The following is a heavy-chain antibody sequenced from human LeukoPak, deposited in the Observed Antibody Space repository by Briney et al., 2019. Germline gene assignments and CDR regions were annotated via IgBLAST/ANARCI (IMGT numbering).Heavy chain of an antibody. D-gene: IGHD1-26*01. J-gene: IGHJ4*02. Sequence: SETLSLTCTVSGGSISSSSYYWGWIRQPPGKGLEWIGSIYYSGSTYYNPSLKSRVTISVDRSKNQFSLKLSSVTAADTAVYYCARLVAIVGAKGCFDYWGQGTLVTVSS. V-gene: IGHV4-39*07. CDR3: ARLVAIVGAKGCFDY. CDR2: IYYSGST. CDR1: GGSISSSSYY.